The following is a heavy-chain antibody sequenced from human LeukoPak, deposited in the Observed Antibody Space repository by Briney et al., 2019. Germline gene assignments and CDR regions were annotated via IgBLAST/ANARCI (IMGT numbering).Heavy chain of an antibody. V-gene: IGHV3-9*01. J-gene: IGHJ4*02. CDR1: GFTFDDHG. Sequence: GGSLRLYCAASGFTFDDHGMHWVRQPPGKGLEWVSGITWNGGSVGYADSVKGRFTISRDNTKNLLFLYMDSLRAEDTAFYYCAKGEILGGLTGWPSKWGQGTLVTVST. D-gene: IGHD3-9*01. CDR2: ITWNGGSV. CDR3: AKGEILGGLTGWPSK.